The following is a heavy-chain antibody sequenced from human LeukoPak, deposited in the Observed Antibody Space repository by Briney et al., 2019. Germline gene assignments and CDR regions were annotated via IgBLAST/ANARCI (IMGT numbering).Heavy chain of an antibody. Sequence: GGSLRLSCAASGFTFSSYEMNWVRQAPGKGLEWLAFIWYDEITKNYADSVKGRFTISRDNSKNTLYVQMNSLRPDDTAVYYCAKDSSDYYFDYWGQGTLVTVSS. D-gene: IGHD3-22*01. V-gene: IGHV3-30*02. CDR3: AKDSSDYYFDY. J-gene: IGHJ4*02. CDR2: IWYDEITK. CDR1: GFTFSSYE.